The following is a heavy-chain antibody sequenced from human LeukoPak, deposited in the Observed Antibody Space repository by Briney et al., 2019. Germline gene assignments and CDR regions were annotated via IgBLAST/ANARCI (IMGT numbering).Heavy chain of an antibody. CDR2: IYHSGST. J-gene: IGHJ3*02. D-gene: IGHD3-3*01. Sequence: SETLSLTCTVSGGSISSSSYSWSWIRQPPGKGLEWIGYIYHSGSTYYNPSLKSRVTISVDRSKNQFSLKLSSVTAADTAVYYCARAIRFLEWYESWGAFDIWGQGTMVTVSS. CDR3: ARAIRFLEWYESWGAFDI. V-gene: IGHV4-30-2*01. CDR1: GGSISSSSYS.